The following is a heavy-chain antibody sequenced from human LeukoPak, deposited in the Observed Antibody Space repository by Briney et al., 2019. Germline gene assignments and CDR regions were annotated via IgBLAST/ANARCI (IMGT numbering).Heavy chain of an antibody. CDR1: GYTFTGYY. V-gene: IGHV1-69*06. Sequence: APVKVSCKASGYTFTGYYMHWVRQAPGQGLEWMGGIIPIFGTANYAQKFQGRVTITADKSTSTAYMELSSLRSEDTAVYYCAREFSEGSGSYYSLNWFDPWGQGTLVTVSS. J-gene: IGHJ5*02. CDR3: AREFSEGSGSYYSLNWFDP. D-gene: IGHD3-10*01. CDR2: IIPIFGTA.